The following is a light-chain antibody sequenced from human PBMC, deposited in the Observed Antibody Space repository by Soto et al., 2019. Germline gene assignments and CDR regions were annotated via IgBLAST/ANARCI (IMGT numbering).Light chain of an antibody. V-gene: IGKV4-1*01. Sequence: DFVMTQSPDSLAVSLGDIATIKCKASQIVLSNSNNQNYLAWFQQKSGQPPKLLIYWASTRQSGVPDRFSGSGSATDFTLTISSLQAEDVAVYYCQQYHSDPITFGQGTRLEI. CDR2: WAS. J-gene: IGKJ5*01. CDR1: QIVLSNSNNQNY. CDR3: QQYHSDPIT.